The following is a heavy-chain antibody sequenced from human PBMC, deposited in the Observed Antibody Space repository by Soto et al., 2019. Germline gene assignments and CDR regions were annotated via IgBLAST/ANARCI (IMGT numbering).Heavy chain of an antibody. CDR2: IIPIFGTT. V-gene: IGHV1-69*01. Sequence: QVQLVQSGAEVKNHGSSVKVSCKTSGGTFSNDAISWVRQAPGQGLEWMGGIIPIFGTTHYAQKFQDRVKLTADESTGTAYMELSSLRSEDTGVYYCARDGMGTIVGGMDVWGQVTTVTVSS. CDR1: GGTFSNDA. J-gene: IGHJ6*02. CDR3: ARDGMGTIVGGMDV. D-gene: IGHD7-27*01.